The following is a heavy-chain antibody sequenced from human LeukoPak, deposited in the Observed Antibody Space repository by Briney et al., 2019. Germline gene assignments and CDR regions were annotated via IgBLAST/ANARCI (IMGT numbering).Heavy chain of an antibody. CDR2: MNPNSGNT. D-gene: IGHD3-3*01. CDR1: GGTFSSYA. J-gene: IGHJ6*02. CDR3: ARETIFGFYYYYGMDV. V-gene: IGHV1-8*02. Sequence: ASVKVSCKASGGTFSSYAINWVRQATGQGLEWMGWMNPNSGNTGYAQKFQGRVTMTRNTSISTAYMELSSLRSEDTAVYYCARETIFGFYYYYGMDVWGQGTTVTVSS.